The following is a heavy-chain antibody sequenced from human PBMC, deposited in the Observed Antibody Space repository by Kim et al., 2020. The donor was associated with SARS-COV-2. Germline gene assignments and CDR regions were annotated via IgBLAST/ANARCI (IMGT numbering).Heavy chain of an antibody. Sequence: SETLSLTCIVSGGPISSTHYYWGWIRQPPGKVLEWIGSVYFTGSTYYNPSSRGRVTIVVDTSKNHFSLRLRSVTAADTAVYFCARGEYCRLLPSVPWGQG. CDR2: VYFTGST. V-gene: IGHV4-39*02. J-gene: IGHJ5*02. CDR3: ARGEYCRLLPSVP. D-gene: IGHD2-15*01. CDR1: GGPISSTHYY.